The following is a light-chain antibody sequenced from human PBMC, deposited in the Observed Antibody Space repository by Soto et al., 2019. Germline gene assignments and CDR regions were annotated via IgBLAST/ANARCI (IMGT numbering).Light chain of an antibody. J-gene: IGKJ2*01. CDR1: QFVGNK. V-gene: IGKV3-15*01. Sequence: EVVMTQSPATLSVSPGEGATLSCRASQFVGNKLAWFQQKPGQAPRLLIYFASTRATGIPARFSGSGSGTEFTLTISSLQSEDFAVYYCQQYDNWLMYAFGQGTKLEIK. CDR2: FAS. CDR3: QQYDNWLMYA.